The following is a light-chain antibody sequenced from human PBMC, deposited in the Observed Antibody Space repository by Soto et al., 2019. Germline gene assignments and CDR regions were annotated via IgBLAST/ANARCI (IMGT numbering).Light chain of an antibody. CDR3: QQFGSWT. J-gene: IGKJ1*01. V-gene: IGKV3-20*01. CDR2: GTS. CDR1: QTISSNN. Sequence: EIVLTQSPGTLSVSPGERATLSCRASQTISSNNLAWYQQKPGQAPSLLIYGTSSRATGIPDRFSGSGSGTDFTFTISRLAPEDSAMYYCQQFGSWTFGQGTKVEI.